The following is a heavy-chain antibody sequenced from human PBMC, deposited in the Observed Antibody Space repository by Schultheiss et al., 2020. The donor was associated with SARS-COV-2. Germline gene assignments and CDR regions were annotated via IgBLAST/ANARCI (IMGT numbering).Heavy chain of an antibody. V-gene: IGHV4-34*09. D-gene: IGHD3-3*01. CDR2: INHSGST. CDR3: ARTSPFVFDY. CDR1: GGSISSYY. J-gene: IGHJ4*02. Sequence: SETLSLTCTVSGGSISSYYWSWIRQPPGKGLEWIGEINHSGSTNYNPSLKSRVTISVDTSKNQFSLKLSSVTAADTAVYYCARTSPFVFDYWGQGTLVTVSS.